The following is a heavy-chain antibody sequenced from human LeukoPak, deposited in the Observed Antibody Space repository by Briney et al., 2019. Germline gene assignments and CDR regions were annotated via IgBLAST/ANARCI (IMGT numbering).Heavy chain of an antibody. J-gene: IGHJ6*02. CDR3: AVTTGLYKRYYYGMDV. CDR1: AFTSTTNA. V-gene: IGHV3-23*01. CDR2: ISGKGGST. D-gene: IGHD1-1*01. Sequence: GGSLRLSSEASAFTSTTNATSCVRQAPGKGLQWVSAISGKGGSTYYADSVKGRFTISRDNSSNRLYLQMNSRMRKEKTAYYYAVTTGLYKRYYYGMDVWGQGTTVTVSS.